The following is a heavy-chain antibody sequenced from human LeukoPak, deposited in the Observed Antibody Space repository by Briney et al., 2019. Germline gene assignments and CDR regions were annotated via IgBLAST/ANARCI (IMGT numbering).Heavy chain of an antibody. J-gene: IGHJ4*02. Sequence: PSETLSLTCAVYGWSLSGHYWTWIRQSPGKGLEWIGEIHHSGGTNYNPSLNFRVTISLDTSRNQFSLKLISLTAADTAVYYCARVNRGRIDYWGQGILVTVSS. CDR2: IHHSGGT. D-gene: IGHD2/OR15-2a*01. CDR1: GWSLSGHY. V-gene: IGHV4-34*01. CDR3: ARVNRGRIDY.